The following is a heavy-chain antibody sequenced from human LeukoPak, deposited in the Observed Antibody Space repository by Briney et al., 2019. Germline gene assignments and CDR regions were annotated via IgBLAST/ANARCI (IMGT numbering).Heavy chain of an antibody. CDR2: ISYSGTT. Sequence: SETLSLTCTVSGGSISSSSYHWGWVRQPPGKGLEWIGSISYSGTTYYNPSLNSRVTIFGDTSKNQFSLKLSSVTAADTAVYYCARDRGGSPRWGQGTLVTVSS. V-gene: IGHV4-39*07. CDR1: GGSISSSSYH. J-gene: IGHJ4*02. D-gene: IGHD2-15*01. CDR3: ARDRGGSPR.